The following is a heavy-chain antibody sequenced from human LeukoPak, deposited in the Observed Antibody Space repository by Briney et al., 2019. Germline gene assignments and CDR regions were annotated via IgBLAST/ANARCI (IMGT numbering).Heavy chain of an antibody. V-gene: IGHV3-48*04. J-gene: IGHJ3*02. D-gene: IGHD3-22*01. CDR3: ADSSGYYYGAFDI. Sequence: GGSLRPSCAASGFTFSSYSMNWVRQAPGKGLEWVSYISSSSSTIYYADSVKGRFTISRDNAKNSLYLQMNSLRAEDTAVYYCADSSGYYYGAFDIWGQGTMVTVSS. CDR1: GFTFSSYS. CDR2: ISSSSSTI.